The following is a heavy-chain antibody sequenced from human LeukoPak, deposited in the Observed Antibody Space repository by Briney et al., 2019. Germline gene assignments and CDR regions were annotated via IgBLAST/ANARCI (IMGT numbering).Heavy chain of an antibody. Sequence: SETLSLTCTVSGGSISSYYWSWIRQPPGKGLEWIGYIYYSGSTNYNPSLKSRVTISVDTSKNQFSLKLSSVTAADTAVYYCARERVVEYFDYWGQGTLVTVSS. J-gene: IGHJ4*02. CDR1: GGSISSYY. CDR2: IYYSGST. V-gene: IGHV4-59*01. CDR3: ARERVVEYFDY. D-gene: IGHD2-15*01.